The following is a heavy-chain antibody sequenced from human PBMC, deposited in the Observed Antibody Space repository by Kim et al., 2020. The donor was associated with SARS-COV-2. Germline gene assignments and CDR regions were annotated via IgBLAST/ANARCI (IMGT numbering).Heavy chain of an antibody. J-gene: IGHJ1*01. CDR2: IKQDGTQQ. Sequence: GGSLRLSCAASGFTFGSYWMTWVRQAPGKGLEWVANIKQDGTQQYYVDSVRGRFIVSRDGANMYLQMNSLRAEDTAVYYCARTLTGTTESFEYWGRGTLVTVSS. CDR3: ARTLTGTTESFEY. CDR1: GFTFGSYW. D-gene: IGHD3-9*01. V-gene: IGHV3-7*03.